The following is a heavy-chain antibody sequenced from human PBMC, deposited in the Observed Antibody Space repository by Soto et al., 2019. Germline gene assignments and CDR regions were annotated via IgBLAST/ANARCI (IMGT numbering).Heavy chain of an antibody. CDR3: AVRRDGYNPTPYYYYGMDV. CDR1: GGSFSGYY. CDR2: INHSGST. V-gene: IGHV4-34*01. Sequence: SETLSLTCAVYGGSFSGYYWSWIRQPPGKGLEWIGEINHSGSTNYNPSLKSRVTISVDTSKNQFSLKLSSVTAADTAVYYCAVRRDGYNPTPYYYYGMDVWGQGTTVTVSS. J-gene: IGHJ6*02. D-gene: IGHD5-12*01.